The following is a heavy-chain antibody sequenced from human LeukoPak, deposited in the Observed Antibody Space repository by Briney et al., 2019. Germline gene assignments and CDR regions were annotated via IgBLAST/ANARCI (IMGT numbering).Heavy chain of an antibody. V-gene: IGHV3-30-3*01. CDR1: GFTFSSYA. Sequence: GALRLSCAASGFTFSSYAMNWVRQAPGTGLEWVAGISYDGGNKYYADSVKGRFTISRDNSKNTLSLQMNSLRTEDTAVYYCAKGTTYYDILTGFYTQSNYYAMDVWGQGTTVTVSS. D-gene: IGHD3-9*01. CDR2: ISYDGGNK. CDR3: AKGTTYYDILTGFYTQSNYYAMDV. J-gene: IGHJ6*02.